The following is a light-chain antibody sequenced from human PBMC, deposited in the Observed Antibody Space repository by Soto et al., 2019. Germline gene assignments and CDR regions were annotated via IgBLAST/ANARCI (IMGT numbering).Light chain of an antibody. CDR2: GAS. CDR1: QSVSSN. J-gene: IGKJ1*01. CDR3: QQYNNWPRT. V-gene: IGKV3-15*01. Sequence: ELVMTQSPATLSVSPGERATLSCRASQSVSSNLAWYQQKPGQATRLLIYGASTRDTGIPDRVSGSGSGTEVTLTISSLQSEDFAIYYCQQYNNWPRTFGQGTKVDIK.